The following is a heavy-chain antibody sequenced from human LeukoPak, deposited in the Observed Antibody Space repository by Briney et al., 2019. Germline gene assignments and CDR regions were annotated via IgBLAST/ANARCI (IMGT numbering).Heavy chain of an antibody. CDR1: GFTFSGSA. CDR3: TRRMYYDYVWGSYEYYMDV. J-gene: IGHJ6*03. V-gene: IGHV3-73*01. CDR2: IRSKANSYAT. Sequence: PGGSLRLSCAASGFTFSGSAMHWVRQASGKGLEWVGRIRSKANSYATAYAASVKGRFTISRDDPKNTAYPQMNSLKTEDTAVYYCTRRMYYDYVWGSYEYYMDVWGKGTTVTVSS. D-gene: IGHD3-16*01.